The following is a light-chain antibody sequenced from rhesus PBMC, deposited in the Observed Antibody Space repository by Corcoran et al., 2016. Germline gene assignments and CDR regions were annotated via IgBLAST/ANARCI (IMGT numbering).Light chain of an antibody. V-gene: IGKV3-10*01. J-gene: IGKJ3*01. CDR3: YQHSSGYT. CDR1: QSVSTY. Sequence: QVILTQSPATLSLSPGERATLSRRASQSVSTYLAWYQPKPGQAPRPLIYGAASRATGIPDRFSGSGSGTDFTLTISSLEPEDVGVYHCYQHSSGYTFGPGTKLDIK. CDR2: GAA.